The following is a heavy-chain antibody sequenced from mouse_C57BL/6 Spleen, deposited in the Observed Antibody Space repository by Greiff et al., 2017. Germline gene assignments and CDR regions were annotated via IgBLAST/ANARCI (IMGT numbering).Heavy chain of an antibody. CDR1: GYTFTSYW. CDR3: ASSKYDWFAY. CDR2: IHPTSGST. Sequence: QVQLQQSGAELVKPGASVKLSCKASGYTFTSYWMHWVKQRPGQGLEWIGMIHPTSGSTNYNEKFKSKATLTVDKSSSTAYMQLSSLTSEDSAVYYCASSKYDWFAYWGQGTLVTVSA. J-gene: IGHJ3*01. D-gene: IGHD2-5*01. V-gene: IGHV1-64*01.